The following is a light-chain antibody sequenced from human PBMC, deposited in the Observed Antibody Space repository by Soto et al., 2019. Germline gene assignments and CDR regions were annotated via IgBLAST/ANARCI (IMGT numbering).Light chain of an antibody. CDR3: WLSYSGSPVI. J-gene: IGLJ2*01. Sequence: QAVVTQEPSLTVSPGGTVTLTCGSSTGAVTSGHYPYWFQQKPGQAPRTLIYETSKKHSWTPARFSGSLLGVKAALTLSGAQPEDEADYYCWLSYSGSPVIIGGGTKVTVL. CDR2: ETS. CDR1: TGAVTSGHY. V-gene: IGLV7-46*01.